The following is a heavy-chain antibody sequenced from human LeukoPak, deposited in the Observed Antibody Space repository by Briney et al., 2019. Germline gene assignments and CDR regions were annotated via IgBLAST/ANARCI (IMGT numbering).Heavy chain of an antibody. V-gene: IGHV1-18*01. CDR3: ARGYYYDSSGYSDY. CDR2: ISAYNGNT. D-gene: IGHD3-22*01. Sequence: GASVKVSRKASGYTFTSYGISWVRQAPGQGLEWMGWISAYNGNTNYAQKLQGRVTMTTDTSTSTAYMELRSLRSDDTAVYYCARGYYYDSSGYSDYWGQGTLVTVSS. J-gene: IGHJ4*02. CDR1: GYTFTSYG.